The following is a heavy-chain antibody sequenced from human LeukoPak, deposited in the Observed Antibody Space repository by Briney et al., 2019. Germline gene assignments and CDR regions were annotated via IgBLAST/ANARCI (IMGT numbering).Heavy chain of an antibody. J-gene: IGHJ3*02. Sequence: SETLSLTCTVSGGSISSGGYYWSWIRQHPGKGLEWIGYIYYSGSTYYNPSLKSRLTISVDTSKNQFSLKLSSVAAADTAVYYCARWRSSSSYDAFDIWGQGTLVTVSS. CDR1: GGSISSGGYY. CDR2: IYYSGST. CDR3: ARWRSSSSYDAFDI. D-gene: IGHD6-6*01. V-gene: IGHV4-31*03.